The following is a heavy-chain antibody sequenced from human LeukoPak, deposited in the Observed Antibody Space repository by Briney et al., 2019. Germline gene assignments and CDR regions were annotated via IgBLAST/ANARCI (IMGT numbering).Heavy chain of an antibody. V-gene: IGHV3-23*01. CDR1: GFTFSGYA. CDR2: ISGSGDST. D-gene: IGHD2-2*01. CDR3: AKDQYCASTSCYVGY. Sequence: GGSLRLSCAVSGFTFSGYAMSWVRQAPGKGLEWVSAISGSGDSTYDADAVKGRFTISRDNSKNTLYLQMNSLRAEDTAVYYCAKDQYCASTSCYVGYWGQGTLVTVSS. J-gene: IGHJ4*02.